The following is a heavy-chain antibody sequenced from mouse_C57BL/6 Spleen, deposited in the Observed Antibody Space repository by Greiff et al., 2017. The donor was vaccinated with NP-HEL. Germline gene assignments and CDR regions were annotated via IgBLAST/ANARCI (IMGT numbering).Heavy chain of an antibody. CDR1: GYTFTSYW. J-gene: IGHJ4*01. CDR3: AIYDGYYVRYYAMDY. V-gene: IGHV1-74*01. Sequence: QVHVKQSGAELVKPGASVKVSCKASGYTFTSYWMHWVKQRPGQGLEWIGRIHPSDSDTNYNQKFKGKATLTVDKSSSTAYMQLSSLTSEDSAVYYCAIYDGYYVRYYAMDYWGQGTSVTVSS. CDR2: IHPSDSDT. D-gene: IGHD2-3*01.